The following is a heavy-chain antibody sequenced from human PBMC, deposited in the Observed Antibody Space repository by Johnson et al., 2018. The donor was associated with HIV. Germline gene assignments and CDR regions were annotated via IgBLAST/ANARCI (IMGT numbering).Heavy chain of an antibody. CDR3: VRGGAVAPSSGFDI. V-gene: IGHV3-20*04. D-gene: IGHD6-19*01. CDR2: INCDGTYT. CDR1: GFTFDDYG. Sequence: VQLVESGGTVIRPGGSLRLSCVASGFTFDDYGMSWVRQAPGKGLEWVSGINCDGTYTGYVGSVKCRFTISRDNGKNSLYLQMNIVSDEDTAVYYCVRGGAVAPSSGFDIWGQGTMVTVSS. J-gene: IGHJ3*02.